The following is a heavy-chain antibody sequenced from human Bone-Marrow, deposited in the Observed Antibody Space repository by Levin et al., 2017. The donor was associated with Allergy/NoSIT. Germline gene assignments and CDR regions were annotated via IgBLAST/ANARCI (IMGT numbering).Heavy chain of an antibody. CDR2: IYSGGST. V-gene: IGHV3-53*01. J-gene: IGHJ3*02. D-gene: IGHD3-16*01. CDR3: ARDAVTFGAFDI. CDR1: GFTVSSNY. Sequence: GESLKISCAASGFTVSSNYMSWVRQAPGKGLEWVSVIYSGGSTYYADSVKGRFTISRDNSKNTLYLQMNSLRAEDTAVYYCARDAVTFGAFDIWGQGTMVTVSS.